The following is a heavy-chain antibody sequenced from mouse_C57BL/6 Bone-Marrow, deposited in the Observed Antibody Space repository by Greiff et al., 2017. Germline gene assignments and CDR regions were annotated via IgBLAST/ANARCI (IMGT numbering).Heavy chain of an antibody. D-gene: IGHD2-5*01. CDR2: IYPGSGST. Sequence: QVQLQQPGAELVKPGASVKMSCKASGYTFTSYCITWVKQRPGQGLEWIGCIYPGSGSTNYNEKFKSKATLTVDTSSSTAYMQLSSLTSEYSAVYYCARPYNSNYWYFDVWGTGTTVTVSS. V-gene: IGHV1-55*01. CDR3: ARPYNSNYWYFDV. J-gene: IGHJ1*03. CDR1: GYTFTSYC.